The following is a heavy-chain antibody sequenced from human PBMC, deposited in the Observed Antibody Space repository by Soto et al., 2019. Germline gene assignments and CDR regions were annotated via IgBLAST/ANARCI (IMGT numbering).Heavy chain of an antibody. V-gene: IGHV1-46*01. CDR2: INPSGGST. J-gene: IGHJ6*03. CDR1: GYTFTSYY. Sequence: ASVKVSCKASGYTFTSYYMHWVRQAPGQGLEWMGIINPSGGSTSYAQKFQGRVTMTTDTSTSTAYMELRSLRSDDTAVYYCARGVRFLEWLDYYYMDVWGKGTTVTVSS. CDR3: ARGVRFLEWLDYYYMDV. D-gene: IGHD3-3*01.